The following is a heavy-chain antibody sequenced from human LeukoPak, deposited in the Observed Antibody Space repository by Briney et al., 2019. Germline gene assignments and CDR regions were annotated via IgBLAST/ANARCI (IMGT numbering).Heavy chain of an antibody. V-gene: IGHV4-59*02. J-gene: IGHJ4*02. CDR3: ARKRSFDL. CDR2: IYYSESA. CDR1: GDSVSNYY. D-gene: IGHD3-9*01. Sequence: SETLSLTCTVSGDSVSNYYWSWIRQPPGKRLEWIGCIYYSESATYNPSLKSRATISSDTSKNQFFLKLSSVTAADTAVYYCARKRSFDLWGQGTLVTVSS.